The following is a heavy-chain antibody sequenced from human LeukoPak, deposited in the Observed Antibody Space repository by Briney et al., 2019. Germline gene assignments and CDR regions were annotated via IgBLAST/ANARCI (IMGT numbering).Heavy chain of an antibody. Sequence: GASVKVSCKASGYTFTSYGISWVRQAPGQGLEWMGWISAYNGNSNYAQKLQGRVTMTTDTSTSTAYMELRSLRSDDTAVYYRARDQTNYYDSSGYGGWFDPWGQGTLVTVSS. J-gene: IGHJ5*02. CDR3: ARDQTNYYDSSGYGGWFDP. CDR2: ISAYNGNS. V-gene: IGHV1-18*01. CDR1: GYTFTSYG. D-gene: IGHD3-22*01.